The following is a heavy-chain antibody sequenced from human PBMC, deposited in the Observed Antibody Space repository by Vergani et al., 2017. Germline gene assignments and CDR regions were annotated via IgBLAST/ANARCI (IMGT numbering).Heavy chain of an antibody. CDR2: IRYDGSNK. CDR3: AKDAGSGGYFYYYYGMDV. V-gene: IGHV3-30*02. D-gene: IGHD3-10*01. J-gene: IGHJ6*02. CDR1: GFTFSSYG. Sequence: QVQLVESGGGVVQPGGSLRLSCAASGFTFSSYGMHWVRQAPGKGLEWVAFIRYDGSNKYYADSVKGRFTISRDNSKNTLYLQMNSLRAEDTAVYYCAKDAGSGGYFYYYYGMDVWGQGTTVTVSS.